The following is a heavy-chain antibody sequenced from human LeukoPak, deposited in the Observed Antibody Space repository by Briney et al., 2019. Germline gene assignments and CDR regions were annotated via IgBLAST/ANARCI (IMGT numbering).Heavy chain of an antibody. CDR1: GFTVSSNY. V-gene: IGHV3-66*01. D-gene: IGHD1-7*01. CDR3: ARSGRDWNYDSGRQVDI. CDR2: IYSGGST. Sequence: GGSLRLSCAASGFTVSSNYMSWVRQAPGKGLEWVSVIYSGGSTYYADSVKGRFTISRDNSKNTLYLQMNSLRAEDTAVYYCARSGRDWNYDSGRQVDIWGQGTMVTVSS. J-gene: IGHJ3*02.